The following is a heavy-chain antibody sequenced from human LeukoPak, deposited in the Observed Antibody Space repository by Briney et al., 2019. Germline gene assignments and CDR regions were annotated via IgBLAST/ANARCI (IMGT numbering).Heavy chain of an antibody. Sequence: RPSGPTLVNPTQTLTLTCTFSGFSLSTSGMCVSWIRQPPGKALEWLARIDWNDDKYLNTSLQTRLTISKDTSRNQVVLTMTNMDLVDTATYYCARFLGTTSYDFWGQGTLVTVSS. CDR1: GFSLSTSGMC. CDR3: ARFLGTTSYDF. V-gene: IGHV2-70*11. J-gene: IGHJ4*02. CDR2: IDWNDDK. D-gene: IGHD1-1*01.